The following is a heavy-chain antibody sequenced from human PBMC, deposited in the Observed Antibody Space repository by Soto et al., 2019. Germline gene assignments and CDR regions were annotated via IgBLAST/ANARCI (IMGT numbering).Heavy chain of an antibody. CDR1: GGSISSYY. D-gene: IGHD6-13*01. V-gene: IGHV4-59*08. Sequence: QVQLQESGPGLVKPSETLSLTCTVSGGSISSYYWSWIRQPPGKGLEWIGYIYYSGSTNYNPSLKSRVTISVDTSKNQFSLKLSSVTAADTAVYYCARRYSSSFDCWGQGTLVTVSS. CDR3: ARRYSSSFDC. CDR2: IYYSGST. J-gene: IGHJ4*02.